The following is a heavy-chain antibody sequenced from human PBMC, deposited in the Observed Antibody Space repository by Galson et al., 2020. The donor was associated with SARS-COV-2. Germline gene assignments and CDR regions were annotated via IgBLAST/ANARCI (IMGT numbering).Heavy chain of an antibody. J-gene: IGHJ4*02. CDR2: TRNKANSYTT. CDR3: ARGGSSSGWRDFDY. V-gene: IGHV3-72*01. Sequence: GESLKISCAASGFTFSDHYMDWVRQAPGKGLEWVGRTRNKANSYTTEYAASVKGRFTVSRDDSENLLYLHMNSLKTEDTAVYYCARGGSSSGWRDFDYWGQGSLVTVSS. D-gene: IGHD6-19*01. CDR1: GFTFSDHY.